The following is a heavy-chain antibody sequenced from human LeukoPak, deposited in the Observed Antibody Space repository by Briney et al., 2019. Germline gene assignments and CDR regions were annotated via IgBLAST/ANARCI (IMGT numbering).Heavy chain of an antibody. V-gene: IGHV4-59*08. Sequence: SETLSLTCTVSGGSISSYFWSWIRRPPGKGLEWIGNIYYSGSTNYNPSLKSRVTISVDTSKNQFSLKLTSVTAADTAVYYCARHLEGKFDYWGQGTLVTVSS. CDR3: ARHLEGKFDY. D-gene: IGHD1-1*01. CDR2: IYYSGST. CDR1: GGSISSYF. J-gene: IGHJ4*02.